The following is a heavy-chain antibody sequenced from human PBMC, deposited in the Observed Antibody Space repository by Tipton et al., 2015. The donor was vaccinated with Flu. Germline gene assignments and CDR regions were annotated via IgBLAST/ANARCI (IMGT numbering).Heavy chain of an antibody. V-gene: IGHV4-34*01. D-gene: IGHD2-8*02. J-gene: IGHJ5*02. Sequence: TLSLTCAVYGGSFSGYYWSWIRQPPGQGLEWIGEINHSGTTNYNPSLKSRLTIPVDTSKNQFSLKLSSGTAADTAVYYCASGYWGFVPWGQGTLGPVSS. CDR2: INHSGTT. CDR1: GGSFSGYY. CDR3: ASGYWGFVP.